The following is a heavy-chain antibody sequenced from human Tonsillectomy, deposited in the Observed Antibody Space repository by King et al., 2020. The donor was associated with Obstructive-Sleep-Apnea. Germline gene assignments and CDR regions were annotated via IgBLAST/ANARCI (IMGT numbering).Heavy chain of an antibody. CDR2: ISYYGSNK. J-gene: IGHJ4*02. CDR1: GFTFSNYA. V-gene: IGHV3-30*04. CDR3: ARDPKEWEVQY. D-gene: IGHD1-26*01. Sequence: VQLVESGGGVVQPGRSLRLSCAASGFTFSNYAMHWVRQAPGKGLEWVAVISYYGSNKYYADSVKGRFTISRDNSKNTLYLQMNSLRAEDTAVYYCARDPKEWEVQYWGQGTLVTVSS.